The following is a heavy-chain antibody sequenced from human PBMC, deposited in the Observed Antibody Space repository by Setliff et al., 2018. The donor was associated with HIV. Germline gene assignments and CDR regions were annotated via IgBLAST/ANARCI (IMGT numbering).Heavy chain of an antibody. D-gene: IGHD2-2*01. CDR2: INVYNGDT. Sequence: ASVKVSCKASGYPFTNFGVSWVRQAPGQGLEWMAWINVYNGDTNFALKFQGRVTMTKDTSTNTVDLELRSLRADDTATYYCARTQYTSTWPGNYWGQGTLVTVSS. CDR1: GYPFTNFG. CDR3: ARTQYTSTWPGNY. J-gene: IGHJ4*02. V-gene: IGHV1-18*01.